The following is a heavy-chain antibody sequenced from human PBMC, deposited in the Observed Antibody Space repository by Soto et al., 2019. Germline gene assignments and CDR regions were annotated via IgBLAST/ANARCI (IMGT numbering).Heavy chain of an antibody. CDR2: MNPNTGGS. J-gene: IGHJ4*02. CDR3: ARGGPAAGYDL. D-gene: IGHD6-13*01. Sequence: QVQLVQSGAEVKKPGASVKVSCKASGYTFTSNDINWVRQASGQGLEWMGWMNPNTGGSGYAQDFQGRITMTRATAPSTAYMELTRLRSEDTAVYYCARGGPAAGYDLWGQGTLVTVSS. V-gene: IGHV1-8*01. CDR1: GYTFTSND.